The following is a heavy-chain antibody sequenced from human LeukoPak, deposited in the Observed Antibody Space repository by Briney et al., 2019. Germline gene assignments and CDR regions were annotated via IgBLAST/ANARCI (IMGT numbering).Heavy chain of an antibody. D-gene: IGHD3-10*01. V-gene: IGHV3-33*01. CDR2: IWYDGSNK. CDR1: GFPFSTYG. Sequence: GGSLRPSCAASGFPFSTYGMHWVRQAPGKGLEWVAVIWYDGSNKYYADSVKGRFTISRDNSNNTLYLQMNSLRAEDTAIYYCARDQSNGESMGYWGQGTLVTVSS. J-gene: IGHJ4*02. CDR3: ARDQSNGESMGY.